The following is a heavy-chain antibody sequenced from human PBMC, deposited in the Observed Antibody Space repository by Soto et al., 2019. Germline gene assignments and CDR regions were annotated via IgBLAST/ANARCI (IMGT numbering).Heavy chain of an antibody. V-gene: IGHV4-39*01. D-gene: IGHD2-15*01. J-gene: IGHJ4*02. Sequence: SETLSITCTVSGISFSSSDYYLGWVRQPPGKGLDWIGNIYYSGSTFYNPSLRSRVTLSVDTSKNQFSLRLNSVTAADTAVYFCAGFVVTASRNSDFDYWGQGTLVTVSS. CDR3: AGFVVTASRNSDFDY. CDR2: IYYSGST. CDR1: GISFSSSDYY.